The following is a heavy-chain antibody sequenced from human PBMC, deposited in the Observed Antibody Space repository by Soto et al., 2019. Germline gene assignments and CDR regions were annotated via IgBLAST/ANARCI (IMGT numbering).Heavy chain of an antibody. J-gene: IGHJ6*02. CDR1: GFTVSSTY. Sequence: GGSLRLSCAASGFTVSSTYMSWVRQAPGKGLEWVSVIYSGGNTYYGDSVKGRFSISRDNSKNTLYLQMNSLRAEDTAVYYCARIPRRDGYNLYGMDVWGQGTTVTVSS. CDR3: ARIPRRDGYNLYGMDV. D-gene: IGHD5-12*01. CDR2: IYSGGNT. V-gene: IGHV3-53*01.